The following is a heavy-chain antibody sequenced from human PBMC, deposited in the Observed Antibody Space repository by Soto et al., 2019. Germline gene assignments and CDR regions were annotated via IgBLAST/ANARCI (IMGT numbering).Heavy chain of an antibody. V-gene: IGHV3-66*01. CDR2: IYSGSIT. CDR1: GFTVSSNY. CDR3: ARERVAVAGALSNYWYFDL. J-gene: IGHJ2*01. D-gene: IGHD6-19*01. Sequence: EVQLVESGGGLVQPGGSLRLSCAASGFTVSSNYMSWVRQAPGKGLEWVSVIYSGSITYYADSVKGRFTISRDNSKNTLYLQMNSLRAEDTAVYYCARERVAVAGALSNYWYFDLWGRGTLVTGSS.